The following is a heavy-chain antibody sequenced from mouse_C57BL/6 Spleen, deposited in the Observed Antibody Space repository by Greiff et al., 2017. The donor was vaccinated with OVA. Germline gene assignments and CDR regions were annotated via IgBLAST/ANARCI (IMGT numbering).Heavy chain of an antibody. Sequence: VQLQQPGAELVMPGASVKLSCKASGYTFTSYWMHWVKQRPGQGLEWIGEIDPSDSYTNYNQKFKGKSTLTVDKSSSTAYMQLSSLTSEDSAVYYCARRGVLGSYFDYWGQGTTLTVSS. CDR3: ARRGVLGSYFDY. J-gene: IGHJ2*01. CDR2: IDPSDSYT. D-gene: IGHD4-1*01. V-gene: IGHV1-69*01. CDR1: GYTFTSYW.